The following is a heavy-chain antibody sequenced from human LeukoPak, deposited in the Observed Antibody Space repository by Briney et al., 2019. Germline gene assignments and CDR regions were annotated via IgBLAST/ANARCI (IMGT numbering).Heavy chain of an antibody. D-gene: IGHD3-10*02. CDR3: ARXCWGNQLAGFDS. CDR2: MRRDGNEI. V-gene: IGHV3-7*01. CDR1: GFTFSTYW. Sequence: GGSLRLSCSASGFTFSTYWMSWVRQAPGKGLEWVANMRRDGNEIYYLDSVRGRFTISRDNAKNSLYLQMNSLRAEDTAVYYCARXCWGNQLAGFDSWGQGTLVTVSS. J-gene: IGHJ4*02.